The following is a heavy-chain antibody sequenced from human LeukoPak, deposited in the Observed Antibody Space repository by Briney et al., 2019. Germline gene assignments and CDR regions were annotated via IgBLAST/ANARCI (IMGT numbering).Heavy chain of an antibody. Sequence: GASVKVSCKASGYTFSNYGISWVRQAPGQGLEWMGWVTPRTGNTNYAQKVQGRVSMTTDTSTSTAYMELRSLRSDDTAIYYCARDLHWNHLFDSWGQGTLVTVSS. J-gene: IGHJ5*01. D-gene: IGHD1-1*01. V-gene: IGHV1-18*01. CDR1: GYTFSNYG. CDR3: ARDLHWNHLFDS. CDR2: VTPRTGNT.